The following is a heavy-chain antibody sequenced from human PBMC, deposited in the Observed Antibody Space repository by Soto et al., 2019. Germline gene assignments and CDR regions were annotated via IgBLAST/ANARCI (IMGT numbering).Heavy chain of an antibody. Sequence: GESLKIACHGSGYSVTSYWIGWVRQMPGKGLEWMGIIYPGDSDTRYSPSFQGQVTISADKSISTAYLQWSSLKASDTAMYYCARPSIAARPGYYSYGMDVWGQGTTVTVSS. D-gene: IGHD6-6*01. J-gene: IGHJ6*02. CDR2: IYPGDSDT. CDR3: ARPSIAARPGYYSYGMDV. CDR1: GYSVTSYW. V-gene: IGHV5-51*01.